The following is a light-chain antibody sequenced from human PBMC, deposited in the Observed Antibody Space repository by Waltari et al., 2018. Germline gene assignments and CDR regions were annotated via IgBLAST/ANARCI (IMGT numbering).Light chain of an antibody. Sequence: ETVLTQSPATLSVSPGDRATLSCRASQSVSSNLGWYQQKPGQAPRLLIYGASSRATGIPARFSGSGSGTEFTLTISSLQSEDFAVYYCQQYNSWPPVTFGGGTKVEIK. V-gene: IGKV3-15*01. CDR2: GAS. J-gene: IGKJ4*01. CDR3: QQYNSWPPVT. CDR1: QSVSSN.